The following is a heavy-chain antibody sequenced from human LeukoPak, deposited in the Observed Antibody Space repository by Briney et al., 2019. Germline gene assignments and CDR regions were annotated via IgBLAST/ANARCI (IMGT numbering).Heavy chain of an antibody. CDR3: TTYLFLGYSSNWYSDTFDI. V-gene: IGHV3-23*01. CDR2: ISGSGGST. CDR1: GFTFSSYA. D-gene: IGHD6-13*01. Sequence: GGSLRLSCAASGFTFSSYAMSWVRQAPGKGLEWVSAISGSGGSTYYADSVKGRFTISRDNAKNTLYLQMNSLKTEDTAVYYCTTYLFLGYSSNWYSDTFDIWGQGTMVTVSS. J-gene: IGHJ3*02.